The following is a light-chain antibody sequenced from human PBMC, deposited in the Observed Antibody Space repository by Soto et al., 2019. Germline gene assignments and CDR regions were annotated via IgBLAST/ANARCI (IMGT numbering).Light chain of an antibody. Sequence: DSVVTDSPDSLAVSXXHVXXSGXXSIQGVLYSSNYKNYLAWYQQKPGQPPKLLIYWASTRESGVPDRFSGSGSATDFTLTISSLQAEDVAVYYCQQYHSDPITFGQGTRLEIK. CDR2: WAS. CDR3: QQYHSDPIT. V-gene: IGKV4-1*01. CDR1: QGVLYSSNYKNY. J-gene: IGKJ5*01.